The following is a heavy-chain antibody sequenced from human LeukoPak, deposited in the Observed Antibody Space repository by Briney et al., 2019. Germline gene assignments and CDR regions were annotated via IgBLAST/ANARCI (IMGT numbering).Heavy chain of an antibody. CDR3: ARAGMVRGVIIS. CDR2: VSAYNGNT. Sequence: GASVKVSCKASGYTFYYYGISWVRQAPGQGLEWMGWVSAYNGNTNYAQKLQGRVTMTRDMSTSTVYMELSSLRSEDTAVYYCARAGMVRGVIISWGQGTLVTVSS. J-gene: IGHJ4*02. V-gene: IGHV1-18*01. D-gene: IGHD3-10*01. CDR1: GYTFYYYG.